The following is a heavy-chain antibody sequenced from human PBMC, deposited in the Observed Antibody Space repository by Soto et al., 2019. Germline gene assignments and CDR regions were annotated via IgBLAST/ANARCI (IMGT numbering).Heavy chain of an antibody. CDR1: GYTFTGYY. CDR2: INPNSGNT. D-gene: IGHD3-16*01. V-gene: IGHV1-2*02. Sequence: GASVKVSCKASGYTFTGYYMHWVRQAPGQGLEWMGWINPNSGNTKYAQKFQGRVTMTRDTSTSTAYMELSRLRSEDTAVYYCARVWGSAGNYYYYGMDVWGQGTTVTVSS. J-gene: IGHJ6*02. CDR3: ARVWGSAGNYYYYGMDV.